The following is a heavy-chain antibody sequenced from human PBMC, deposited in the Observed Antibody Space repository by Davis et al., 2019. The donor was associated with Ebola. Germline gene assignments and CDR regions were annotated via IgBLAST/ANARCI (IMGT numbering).Heavy chain of an antibody. V-gene: IGHV3-73*01. CDR1: GFTFSGSA. J-gene: IGHJ4*02. Sequence: GESLKISCAASGFTFSGSAMHWVRQASGKGLEWVGRIRSKANSYATAYAASVKGRFTISRDDSKNTAYLQMNSLKTEDTAVYYCAREVLNNWNDQRFDYWGQGTLVTVSS. D-gene: IGHD1-20*01. CDR2: IRSKANSYAT. CDR3: AREVLNNWNDQRFDY.